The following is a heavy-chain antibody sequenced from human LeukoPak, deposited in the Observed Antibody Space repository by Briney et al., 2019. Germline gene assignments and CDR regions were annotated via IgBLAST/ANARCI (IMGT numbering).Heavy chain of an antibody. J-gene: IGHJ5*02. CDR1: GYTFTSHY. CDR3: ARDNSVGAIAWWFDP. V-gene: IGHV1-46*01. Sequence: GASVKVSCKASGYTFTSHYMHWVRQAPGQGLEWMGLINPSGSSTLYAQKFQGRVTMTRDMSTTTGYMELSSLRSEDTAVYYCARDNSVGAIAWWFDPWGQGTLVTVSS. CDR2: INPSGSST. D-gene: IGHD1-26*01.